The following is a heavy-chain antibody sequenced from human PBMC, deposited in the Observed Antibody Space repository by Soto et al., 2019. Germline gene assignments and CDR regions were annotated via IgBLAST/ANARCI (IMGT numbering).Heavy chain of an antibody. Sequence: QVQLVQSGAEVTRPGASVRVSCKASGYIFTNYGISWVRQAPGQGLAWMGWISGYNGNTNYAQKFQGRVTMTTDTSTTTAYMELRSLQSDDRAVFYCARGRYSSGGSDVWGQGTTVTVSS. CDR2: ISGYNGNT. J-gene: IGHJ6*02. CDR3: ARGRYSSGGSDV. V-gene: IGHV1-18*01. CDR1: GYIFTNYG. D-gene: IGHD3-9*01.